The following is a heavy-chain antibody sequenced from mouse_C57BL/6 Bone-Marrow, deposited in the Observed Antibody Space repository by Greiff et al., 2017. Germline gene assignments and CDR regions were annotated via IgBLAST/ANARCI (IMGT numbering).Heavy chain of an antibody. V-gene: IGHV1-52*01. D-gene: IGHD2-4*01. CDR1: GYTFTSYW. Sequence: QVQLQQPGAELVRPGSSVKLSCKASGYTFTSYWMHWVKQRPIQGLEWIGNIDPSDSETHYNQKFKDKATLTVDKSSSTAYMELRSLTSEDSAVYFCAMGDYDTWFAYWGQGTLVTVSA. CDR2: IDPSDSET. CDR3: AMGDYDTWFAY. J-gene: IGHJ3*01.